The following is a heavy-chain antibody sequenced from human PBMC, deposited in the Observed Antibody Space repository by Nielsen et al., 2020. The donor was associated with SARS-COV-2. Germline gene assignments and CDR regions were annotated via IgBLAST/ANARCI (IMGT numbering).Heavy chain of an antibody. D-gene: IGHD6-13*01. Sequence: ESLKISCAASGFTFSSYCMSWVRQAPGKGLEWVANIKQDGSEKYYVDSVKGRFTISRDNAKNSLYLQMNSLRAEDTAVYYCAASKSGYYFDLWGQGTLVTVSS. V-gene: IGHV3-7*03. J-gene: IGHJ4*02. CDR3: AASKSGYYFDL. CDR2: IKQDGSEK. CDR1: GFTFSSYC.